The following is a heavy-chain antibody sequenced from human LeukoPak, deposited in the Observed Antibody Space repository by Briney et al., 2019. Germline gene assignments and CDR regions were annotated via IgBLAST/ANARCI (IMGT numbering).Heavy chain of an antibody. CDR1: GFTFSSDW. CDR2: IKQDGSEK. J-gene: IGHJ4*02. Sequence: GGSLRHSCAASGFTFSSDWMSWVCQALGKGREWVANIKQDGSEKYSVDSVKGRFTISRDNAKNSLYLQMNSLRAEDTAVYYCARDRMGATDYWGQGTLVTVSS. V-gene: IGHV3-7*01. CDR3: ARDRMGATDY. D-gene: IGHD1-26*01.